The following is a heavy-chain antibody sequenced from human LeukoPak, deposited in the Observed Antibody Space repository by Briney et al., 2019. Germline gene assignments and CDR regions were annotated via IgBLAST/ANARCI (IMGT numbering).Heavy chain of an antibody. CDR2: IYYSGST. Sequence: PSETLSLTCTVSGGSISSYYWSWIRRLPGKGLEWIGYIYYSGSTNYNPSLKSRVTISIDTSKNQFSLKVTPVTAADTAVYYCARSSEGRYYYDSSGFSYYYYYMDVWGKGTTVTISS. V-gene: IGHV4-59*01. CDR1: GGSISSYY. D-gene: IGHD3-22*01. CDR3: ARSSEGRYYYDSSGFSYYYYYMDV. J-gene: IGHJ6*03.